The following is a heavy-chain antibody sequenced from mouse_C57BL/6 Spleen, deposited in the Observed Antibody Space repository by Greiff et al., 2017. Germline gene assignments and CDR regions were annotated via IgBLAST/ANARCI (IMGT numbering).Heavy chain of an antibody. D-gene: IGHD2-13*01. J-gene: IGHJ2*01. CDR3: SHGYYSDYDDFDY. CDR1: GLSLRTFGMG. CDR2: IWWDDDK. Sequence: QVTPKVSGPGTLQPSQTLSLTCPFSGLSLRTFGMGVGWIRPPSGKGLELLAHIWWDDDKYHNPALKSRLTISKDTSKNQVFPTIANVDTADTATNYCSHGYYSDYDDFDYWGQGTTLTVSS. V-gene: IGHV8-8*01.